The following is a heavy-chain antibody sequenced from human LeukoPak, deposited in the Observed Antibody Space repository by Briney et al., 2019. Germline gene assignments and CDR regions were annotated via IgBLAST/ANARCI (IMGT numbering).Heavy chain of an antibody. CDR3: AKGPRQQLVTRFDN. CDR2: ISASGGST. Sequence: GGSLRLSCAASGFTFSTHAMSWVRQAPGKGLEWVSDISASGGSTYYADSVKGRFTVSRDNSKNTVYLQMSSLRADDTALYYCAKGPRQQLVTRFDNWGQGTLVTVSS. V-gene: IGHV3-23*01. D-gene: IGHD6-13*01. CDR1: GFTFSTHA. J-gene: IGHJ4*02.